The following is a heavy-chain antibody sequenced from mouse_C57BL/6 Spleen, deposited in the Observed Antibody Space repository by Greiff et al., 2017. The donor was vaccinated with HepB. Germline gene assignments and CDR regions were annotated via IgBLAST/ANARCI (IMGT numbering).Heavy chain of an antibody. CDR3: ARRRGNGYDGRGGFAY. J-gene: IGHJ3*01. Sequence: QVQLQQPGAELVRPGSSVKLSCKASGYTFTSYWMHWVKQRPIQGLEWIGNIDPSDSETHYNQKFKDKATLTVDKSSSTAYMQLSSLTSEDSAVYYCARRRGNGYDGRGGFAYWGQGTLVTVSA. D-gene: IGHD2-2*01. V-gene: IGHV1-52*01. CDR1: GYTFTSYW. CDR2: IDPSDSET.